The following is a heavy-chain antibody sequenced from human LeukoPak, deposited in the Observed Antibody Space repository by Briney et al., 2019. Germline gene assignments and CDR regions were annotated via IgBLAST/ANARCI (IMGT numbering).Heavy chain of an antibody. V-gene: IGHV4-34*01. CDR2: INHSGDT. Sequence: SETLSLTCAVYGGAFSGYYWSWIRQPPGKGLEWIGEINHSGDTKHNPSLKSRVSMSVDVSKDQFSLKLTSLTAADTTVYYCARGSRNYNNYEGADYWGQGTLVTVSS. D-gene: IGHD4-11*01. J-gene: IGHJ4*02. CDR1: GGAFSGYY. CDR3: ARGSRNYNNYEGADY.